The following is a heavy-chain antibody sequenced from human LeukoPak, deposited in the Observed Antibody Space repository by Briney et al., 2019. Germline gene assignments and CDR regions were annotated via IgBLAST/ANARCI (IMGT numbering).Heavy chain of an antibody. D-gene: IGHD3-3*01. CDR2: MNPNSGNT. CDR1: GYTFTSYD. CDR3: ARGPKITIFGVVTLYYYYYYMDV. Sequence: GASVKVSCKASGYTFTSYDINWVRQAPGQGLEWMGWMNPNSGNTVYAQKFQGRVTMTRNTSISTAYMELSSLRSEDTAVYYCARGPKITIFGVVTLYYYYYYMDVWGKGTTVTVSS. V-gene: IGHV1-8*01. J-gene: IGHJ6*03.